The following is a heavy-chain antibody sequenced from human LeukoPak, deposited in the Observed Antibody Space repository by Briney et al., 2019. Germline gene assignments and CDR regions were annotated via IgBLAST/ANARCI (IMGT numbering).Heavy chain of an antibody. CDR2: INPNSGGT. Sequence: PWASVKVSCKASGGTFSSYAISWVRQAPGQGLEWMGWINPNSGGTNYAQKFQGRVTMTRDTSISTAYMELSRLRSDDTAVYYCASLAVAVNWFDPWGQGTLVTVSS. CDR3: ASLAVAVNWFDP. CDR1: GGTFSSYA. D-gene: IGHD6-19*01. J-gene: IGHJ5*02. V-gene: IGHV1-2*02.